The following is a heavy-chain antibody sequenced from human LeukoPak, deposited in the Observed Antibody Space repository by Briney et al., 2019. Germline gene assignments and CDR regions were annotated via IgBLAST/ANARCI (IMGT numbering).Heavy chain of an antibody. V-gene: IGHV3-48*04. CDR1: GFTFSSYS. J-gene: IGHJ4*02. Sequence: GGSLRLSCAASGFTFSSYSMNWVRQAPGKGLEWVSYISSSGSTIYYADSVKGRFTISRDNAKNSLYLQMNSLRAEDTAVYYCARSQWLVRGYYFDYWGQGTLVTVSS. D-gene: IGHD6-19*01. CDR3: ARSQWLVRGYYFDY. CDR2: ISSSGSTI.